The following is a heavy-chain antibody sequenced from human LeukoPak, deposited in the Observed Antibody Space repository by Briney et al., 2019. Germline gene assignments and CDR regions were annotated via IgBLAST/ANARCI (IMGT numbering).Heavy chain of an antibody. J-gene: IGHJ6*02. CDR3: VKDIMGSTDYYYGLDV. Sequence: AGGSLRLSCSASGFSFSNYDMHWVRQAPGKGLEYVSAISSNGGSTYYADSVKGGLTISRDNSKNTLYLHMSSLRPEDTAVYFCVKDIMGSTDYYYGLDVWGQGTTVTVSS. V-gene: IGHV3-64D*09. CDR1: GFSFSNYD. CDR2: ISSNGGST. D-gene: IGHD3-10*01.